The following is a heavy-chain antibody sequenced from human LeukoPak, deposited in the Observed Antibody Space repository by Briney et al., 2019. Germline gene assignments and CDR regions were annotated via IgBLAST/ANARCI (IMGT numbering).Heavy chain of an antibody. V-gene: IGHV4-34*01. Sequence: KPSETLSLTCAVYGGSFSGYYWSWIRQPPGEGLEWIGEINHSGSTNYNPSLKSRVTISVDTSKNQFSLKLSSVTAADTAVYYCASLPRGSSSWYSRYFDYWGQGTLVTVSS. CDR1: GGSFSGYY. J-gene: IGHJ4*02. CDR2: INHSGST. CDR3: ASLPRGSSSWYSRYFDY. D-gene: IGHD6-13*01.